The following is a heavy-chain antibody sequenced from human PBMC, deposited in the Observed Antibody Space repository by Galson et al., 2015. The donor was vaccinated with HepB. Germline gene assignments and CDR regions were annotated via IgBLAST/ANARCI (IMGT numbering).Heavy chain of an antibody. CDR2: ILNDGTSK. CDR3: ATELKRQPDDVFDT. CDR1: GFTFSSDG. D-gene: IGHD1-1*01. Sequence: SLRLSCAASGFTFSSDGMHWVRQAPGKGLEWVAVILNDGTSKYYADSVKGRFTISRDNSKNTLYLQMNSLRAEDTAVYYCATELKRQPDDVFDTWGQGTLVTVSS. V-gene: IGHV3-30*03. J-gene: IGHJ3*02.